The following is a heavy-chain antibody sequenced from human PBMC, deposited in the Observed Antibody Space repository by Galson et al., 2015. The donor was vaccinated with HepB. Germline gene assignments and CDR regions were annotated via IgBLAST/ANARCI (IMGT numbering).Heavy chain of an antibody. CDR2: IWYDGSNK. Sequence: SLRLSCAASGFIFSSYGMHWVRQAPGKGLEWVAVIWYDGSNKYYADSVKGRFTISRDNSKNTLYLQMNSLRAEDTAVYYCARGRGPSPDAFDIWGQGTMVTVSS. CDR1: GFIFSSYG. CDR3: ARGRGPSPDAFDI. J-gene: IGHJ3*02. V-gene: IGHV3-33*01.